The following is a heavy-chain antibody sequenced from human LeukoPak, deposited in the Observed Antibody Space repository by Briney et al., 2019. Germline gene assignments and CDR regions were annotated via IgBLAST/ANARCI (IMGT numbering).Heavy chain of an antibody. V-gene: IGHV1-69*04. Sequence: SVKVSCKASGGTFSSYAISWVRQAPGQGLEWMGRIIPILGIANYAQKFQGRVTITADKSTSTAYMELSSLRSEDTAVYYCARDLAYYDILTGYSRPNWFDPWGQGTLVTVSS. J-gene: IGHJ5*02. D-gene: IGHD3-9*01. CDR2: IIPILGIA. CDR3: ARDLAYYDILTGYSRPNWFDP. CDR1: GGTFSSYA.